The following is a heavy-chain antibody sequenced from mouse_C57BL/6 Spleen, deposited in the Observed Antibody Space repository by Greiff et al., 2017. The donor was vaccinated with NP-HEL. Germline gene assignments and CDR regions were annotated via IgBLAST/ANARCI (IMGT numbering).Heavy chain of an antibody. V-gene: IGHV5-9*01. Sequence: EVQGVESGGGLVKPGGSLKLSCAASGFTFSSYTMSWVRQTPEKRLEWVATISGGGGNTYYPDSVKGRFTISRDNAKNTLYLQMSSLRSEDTALYYCARAPRGSSYFDYWGQGTTLTVSS. CDR1: GFTFSSYT. D-gene: IGHD1-1*01. CDR3: ARAPRGSSYFDY. CDR2: ISGGGGNT. J-gene: IGHJ2*01.